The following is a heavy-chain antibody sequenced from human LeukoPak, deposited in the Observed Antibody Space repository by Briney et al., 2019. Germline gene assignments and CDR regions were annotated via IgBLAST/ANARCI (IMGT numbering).Heavy chain of an antibody. D-gene: IGHD3-22*01. Sequence: PGGSLRLSCAASGFTFSSYWMHWVRQAPGKGLVWVSRIKSDGSTNYADSVNGRFTISRDNAKNTVSLQMNSLRTEDTGVYYCARAPSEIGGYYPEYFRHWGQGTLVTVSS. CDR3: ARAPSEIGGYYPEYFRH. CDR2: IKSDGST. CDR1: GFTFSSYW. J-gene: IGHJ1*01. V-gene: IGHV3-74*01.